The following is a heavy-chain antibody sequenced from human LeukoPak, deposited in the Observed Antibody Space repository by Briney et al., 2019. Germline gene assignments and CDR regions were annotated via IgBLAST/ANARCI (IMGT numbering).Heavy chain of an antibody. V-gene: IGHV3-48*03. CDR3: ATVYGSGWYADH. CDR2: ISSSGSTI. Sequence: GGSLRLSCAAPGFTFSSYEMNWVRQAPGKGLEWVSYISSSGSTIFYADSVKGRFTISRDNARNSLYLQMNSLRAEDTAVYYCATVYGSGWYADHWGQGTLVTVSS. D-gene: IGHD6-19*01. CDR1: GFTFSSYE. J-gene: IGHJ4*02.